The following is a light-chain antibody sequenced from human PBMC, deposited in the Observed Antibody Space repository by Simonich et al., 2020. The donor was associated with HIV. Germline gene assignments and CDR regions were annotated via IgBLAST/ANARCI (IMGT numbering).Light chain of an antibody. CDR1: QSLLHSNGYNY. CDR3: MQALQTPMYT. J-gene: IGKJ2*01. V-gene: IGKV2-28*01. CDR2: LGS. Sequence: IVMTQSPLSLPVTPGEPASISCRSSQSLLHSNGYNYLDWFLQKQGQAPQLLIYLGSNRASGVPARISGRGSGTDFTLKISRVEAEDVGVHYCMQALQTPMYTFGQGTKLEIK.